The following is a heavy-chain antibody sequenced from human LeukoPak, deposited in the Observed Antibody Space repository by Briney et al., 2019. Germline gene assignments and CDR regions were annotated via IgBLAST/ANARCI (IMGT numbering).Heavy chain of an antibody. Sequence: ASVTVSCKASGYTFTSYGISWVRQAPGQGLEWMGWISAYNGNTNYAQKLQGRVTMTTDTSTSTAYMELRSLRSDDTAVYYCARGRYCSGGSCYYGYYYGMDVWGQGTTVTVSS. CDR2: ISAYNGNT. D-gene: IGHD2-15*01. CDR3: ARGRYCSGGSCYYGYYYGMDV. V-gene: IGHV1-18*01. CDR1: GYTFTSYG. J-gene: IGHJ6*02.